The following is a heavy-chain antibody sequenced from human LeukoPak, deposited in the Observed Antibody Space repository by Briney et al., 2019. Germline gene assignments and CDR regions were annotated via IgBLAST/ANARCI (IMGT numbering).Heavy chain of an antibody. D-gene: IGHD3-10*01. Sequence: GGSLRLSCAASGFTFSSYSMNWVRQAPGKGLEWVSSISSSSSYIYYADSVKGRFTISRDNAKNSLYLQMNSLRAEDTAVYYCARVGYGSGSYHYFDYWGQRTLVTVSS. J-gene: IGHJ4*02. CDR3: ARVGYGSGSYHYFDY. V-gene: IGHV3-21*01. CDR1: GFTFSSYS. CDR2: ISSSSSYI.